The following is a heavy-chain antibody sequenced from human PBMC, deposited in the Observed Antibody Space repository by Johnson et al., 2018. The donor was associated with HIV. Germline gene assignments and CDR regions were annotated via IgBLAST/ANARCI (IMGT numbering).Heavy chain of an antibody. CDR1: GFTVGTNY. CDR2: IFSVGDV. J-gene: IGHJ3*02. Sequence: EVQLVESGGGLIQPGGSLRLSCAASGFTVGTNYMSWVRQAQGKGLEWVSVIFSVGDVYYADSVKGRFTISRDNSKNMVYLQMNSLRAEDTAVYYCAKDPYDSSGYRRDAFDIWGQGTMVTVSS. V-gene: IGHV3-53*01. D-gene: IGHD3-22*01. CDR3: AKDPYDSSGYRRDAFDI.